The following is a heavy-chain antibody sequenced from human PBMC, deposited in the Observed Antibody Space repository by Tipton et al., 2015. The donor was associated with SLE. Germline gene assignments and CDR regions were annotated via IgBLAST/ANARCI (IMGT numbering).Heavy chain of an antibody. J-gene: IGHJ6*03. D-gene: IGHD3-3*01. CDR3: ARDGFWSGYYYYYYYMDV. CDR2: IKSQAEGGAI. Sequence: SLRLSCAASGLRFNYAWMSWVRQAPGKGLEWVGRIKSQAEGGAIDYAVFAKGRFIISRDDSKNTLYLQMNSLRAEDTAVYYCARDGFWSGYYYYYYYMDVWGKGTTVTVSS. V-gene: IGHV3-15*01. CDR1: GLRFNYAW.